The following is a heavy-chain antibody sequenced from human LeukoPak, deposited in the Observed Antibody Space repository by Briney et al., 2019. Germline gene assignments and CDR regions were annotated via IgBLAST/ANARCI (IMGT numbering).Heavy chain of an antibody. J-gene: IGHJ4*02. D-gene: IGHD4-11*01. Sequence: GGSLRLSCGASGFTFSSYSMNWVRQAPGKGLEWVSSISSSSSYIHYADSVKGRFTISRDNAKNSLYLQMNSLRAEDTAVYYCARDPHSNYGYWGQGTLVTVSS. V-gene: IGHV3-21*01. CDR3: ARDPHSNYGY. CDR1: GFTFSSYS. CDR2: ISSSSSYI.